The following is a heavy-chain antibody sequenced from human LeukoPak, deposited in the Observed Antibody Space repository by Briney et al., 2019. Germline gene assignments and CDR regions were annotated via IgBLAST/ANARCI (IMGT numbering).Heavy chain of an antibody. D-gene: IGHD3-22*01. CDR3: ARSYYYDSSGYYPVDY. CDR2: ISAYNGNT. J-gene: IGHJ4*02. V-gene: IGHV1-18*01. CDR1: GYTFTSYG. Sequence: GASVKVSCKASGYTFTSYGISWVRQAPGQALEWMGWISAYNGNTNYAQKLQGRVTMTTDTSTSTAYMELRSLRSDDTAVYYCARSYYYDSSGYYPVDYWGQGTLVTVSS.